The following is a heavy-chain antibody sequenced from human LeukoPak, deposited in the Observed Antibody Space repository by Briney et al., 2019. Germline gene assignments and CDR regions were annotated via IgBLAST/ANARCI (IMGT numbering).Heavy chain of an antibody. CDR1: GYTFTGYA. J-gene: IGHJ4*02. V-gene: IGHV1-3*01. D-gene: IGHD5-18*01. CDR3: AREHHELWLNY. CDR2: INAGNGNT. Sequence: ASMKVSCKASGYTFTGYAMHWVRQAPGQRLEWMGWINAGNGNTKYSQKFQGRVTITRDTSASTAYMELSSLRSEDTAVYYCAREHHELWLNYWGQGTLVTVSS.